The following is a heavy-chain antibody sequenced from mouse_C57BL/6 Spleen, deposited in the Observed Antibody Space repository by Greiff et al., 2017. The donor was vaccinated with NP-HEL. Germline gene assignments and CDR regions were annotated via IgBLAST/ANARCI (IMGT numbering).Heavy chain of an antibody. D-gene: IGHD2-3*01. J-gene: IGHJ2*01. V-gene: IGHV1-82*01. CDR1: GYAFSSSW. CDR3: ARWLLYFDY. Sequence: VKLMESGPELVKPGASVKISCKASGYAFSSSWMNWVKQRPGKGLEWIGRIYPGDGDTNYNGKFKGKATLTADKSSSTAYMQLSSLTSEDSAVYFCARWLLYFDYWGQGTTLSLL. CDR2: IYPGDGDT.